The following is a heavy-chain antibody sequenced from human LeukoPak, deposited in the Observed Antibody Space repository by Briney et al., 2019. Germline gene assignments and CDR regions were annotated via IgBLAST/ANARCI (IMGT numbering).Heavy chain of an antibody. V-gene: IGHV4-4*07. J-gene: IGHJ4*02. CDR1: GGSISGYY. D-gene: IGHD4-17*01. CDR2: IYSSGSA. Sequence: SATLSLTCTVSGGSISGYYWSWVRQPAGKGLEWIGRIYSSGSANYNPSLKSRVTMSVDTSNNQFSLKLTSVSAADTAVYYCAREYGDLDYWGQGTLVTVSS. CDR3: AREYGDLDY.